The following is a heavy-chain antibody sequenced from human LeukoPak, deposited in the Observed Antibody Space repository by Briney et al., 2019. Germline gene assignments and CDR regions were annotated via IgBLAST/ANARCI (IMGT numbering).Heavy chain of an antibody. Sequence: GGSLRLSCAASGFTVSSNYMSWVRQAPGKGLEWVANIKQDGSEKYYVDSVKGRFTISRDNAKNSLYLQMNSLRAEDTAVYYCARDSGRAFDIWGQGTMVTVSS. V-gene: IGHV3-7*01. J-gene: IGHJ3*02. CDR3: ARDSGRAFDI. CDR2: IKQDGSEK. D-gene: IGHD2-8*02. CDR1: GFTVSSNY.